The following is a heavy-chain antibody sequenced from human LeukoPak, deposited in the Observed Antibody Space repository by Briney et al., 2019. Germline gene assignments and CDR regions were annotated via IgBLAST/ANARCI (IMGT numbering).Heavy chain of an antibody. CDR1: GFTFSSYE. Sequence: GGFLRLSCAASGFTFSSYEMNWVRQAPGKGLEWISYISTSGSTIYYADSVKGRFTISRDNAKNSLYLQMNSLRAEDTAVYFCARDGDYAQDFDYWGQGTLVTVSS. D-gene: IGHD4-17*01. CDR3: ARDGDYAQDFDY. CDR2: ISTSGSTI. V-gene: IGHV3-48*03. J-gene: IGHJ4*02.